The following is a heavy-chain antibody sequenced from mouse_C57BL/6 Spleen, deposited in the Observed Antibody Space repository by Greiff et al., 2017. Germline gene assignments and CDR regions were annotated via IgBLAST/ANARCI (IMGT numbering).Heavy chain of an antibody. Sequence: DVQLQESGPELVKPGASVKISCKASGYSFTGYYMNWVKQSPEKSLEWIGEINPSTGGTTYNQKFKAKATLTVDKSSSTAYMQLKSLTSEDSAVYYCARDFAGYFDVWGTGTTVTVSS. J-gene: IGHJ1*03. CDR3: ARDFAGYFDV. CDR2: INPSTGGT. CDR1: GYSFTGYY. V-gene: IGHV1-42*01.